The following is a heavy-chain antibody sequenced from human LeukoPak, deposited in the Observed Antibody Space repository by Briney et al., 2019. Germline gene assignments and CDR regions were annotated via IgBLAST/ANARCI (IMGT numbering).Heavy chain of an antibody. CDR1: GGSISSSSYY. J-gene: IGHJ2*01. D-gene: IGHD6-13*01. CDR3: ARESSSSWPWYFDL. V-gene: IGHV4-39*07. Sequence: SETLSLTCTVSGGSISSSSYYWGWIRQPPGKGLEWIGSIYYSGSTYYNPSLKSRVTISVDTSKNQFSLKLSSVTAADTAVYYCARESSSSWPWYFDLWGRGTLVTVSS. CDR2: IYYSGST.